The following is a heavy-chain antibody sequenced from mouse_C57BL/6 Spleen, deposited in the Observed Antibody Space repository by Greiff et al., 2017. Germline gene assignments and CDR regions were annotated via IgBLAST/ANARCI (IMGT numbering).Heavy chain of an antibody. CDR3: AREGNYGRAMDY. Sequence: VQLQQSGAELVKPGASVKISCKASGYAFSSYWMNWVKQRPGKGLEWIGQIYPGDGDTNYNGKFKGKATLTADKSSSTAYMQLSSLTSEDSAVYFCAREGNYGRAMDYWGQGTSVTVSS. J-gene: IGHJ4*01. V-gene: IGHV1-80*01. D-gene: IGHD2-1*01. CDR1: GYAFSSYW. CDR2: IYPGDGDT.